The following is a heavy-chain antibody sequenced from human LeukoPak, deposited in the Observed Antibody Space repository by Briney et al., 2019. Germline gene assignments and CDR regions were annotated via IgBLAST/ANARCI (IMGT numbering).Heavy chain of an antibody. CDR1: GFTFSGYS. V-gene: IGHV3-48*01. CDR2: ISGSSGTV. D-gene: IGHD3-10*01. CDR3: ARDKRPPQYGESFEVSFDY. J-gene: IGHJ4*02. Sequence: PGGSLRLSCAASGFTFSGYSMNWVRQAPGRGLEWVSYISGSSGTVYYADSVKGRFTISRDNAKNSLCLQMNSLRVEDTAVYYCARDKRPPQYGESFEVSFDYWGLGTLVTVSS.